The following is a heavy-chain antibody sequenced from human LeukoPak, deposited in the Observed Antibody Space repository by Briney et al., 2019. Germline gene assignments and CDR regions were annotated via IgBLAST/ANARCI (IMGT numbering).Heavy chain of an antibody. CDR3: ARHGSAGWGYYYYMDV. D-gene: IGHD1-1*01. Sequence: SETLSLTCTVSGGSISSYYWSWIRQPPGKELEWIGYIYTSGSTNYNPSLKSRVTISVDTSKNQFSLKLSSVTAADTAVYYCARHGSAGWGYYYYMDVWGKGTTVTVSS. V-gene: IGHV4-4*09. J-gene: IGHJ6*03. CDR1: GGSISSYY. CDR2: IYTSGST.